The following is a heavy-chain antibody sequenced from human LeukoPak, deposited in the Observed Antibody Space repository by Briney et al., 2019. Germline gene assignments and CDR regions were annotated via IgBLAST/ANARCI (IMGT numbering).Heavy chain of an antibody. D-gene: IGHD6-6*01. CDR1: GDSISSNNYY. J-gene: IGHJ2*01. V-gene: IGHV4-61*05. Sequence: SETLSLTCTVSGDSISSNNYYWAWIRQSPEKGLEWIGRIYTSGSTNYNPSLKSRVTMSVDTSKNQFSLKLSSVTAADTAVYYCASSNIAARDWYFDLWGRGTLVTVSS. CDR3: ASSNIAARDWYFDL. CDR2: IYTSGST.